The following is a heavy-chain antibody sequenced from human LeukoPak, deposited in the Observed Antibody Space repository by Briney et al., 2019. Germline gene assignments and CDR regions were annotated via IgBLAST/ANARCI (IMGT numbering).Heavy chain of an antibody. D-gene: IGHD3-10*01. Sequence: PSETLSLTCTVSGGSISSYYWSWIRQPAGKGLEWIGRIYTSGSTNYNPSLKSRVTMSVGTSKNQFSLKLSSVTAADTAVYYCARELSTYYYGSGSPKWFDPWGQGTLVTVSS. CDR3: ARELSTYYYGSGSPKWFDP. CDR2: IYTSGST. V-gene: IGHV4-4*07. J-gene: IGHJ5*02. CDR1: GGSISSYY.